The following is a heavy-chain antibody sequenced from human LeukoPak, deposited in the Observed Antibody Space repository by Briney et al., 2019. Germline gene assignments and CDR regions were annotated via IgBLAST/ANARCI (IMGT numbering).Heavy chain of an antibody. CDR1: GFTVSSNY. CDR2: IYSGGST. CDR3: ARKGPYSSSWYGFDY. J-gene: IGHJ4*02. V-gene: IGHV3-66*01. Sequence: GGSLRLSCAASGFTVSSNYMSWVRQAPGKGLEWVSVIYSGGSTYYADSVKGRFTISRDNSKNTLYLQMNSLRAEDTAVYYCARKGPYSSSWYGFDYWGQGTLVTVSS. D-gene: IGHD6-13*01.